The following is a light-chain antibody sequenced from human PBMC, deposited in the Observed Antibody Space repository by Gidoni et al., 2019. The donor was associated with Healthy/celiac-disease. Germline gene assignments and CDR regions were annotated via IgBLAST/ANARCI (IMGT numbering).Light chain of an antibody. Sequence: DIQLTQSPSFLSASVGDRVTITCRASQGISSYLAWYQQKPGKAPKLLSYAASTVQSGVPSRFSGSGAGTEFTLTISSLQPEDFATYYCQQLNSYLGTFGGGTKVEIK. CDR2: AAS. V-gene: IGKV1-9*01. J-gene: IGKJ4*01. CDR1: QGISSY. CDR3: QQLNSYLGT.